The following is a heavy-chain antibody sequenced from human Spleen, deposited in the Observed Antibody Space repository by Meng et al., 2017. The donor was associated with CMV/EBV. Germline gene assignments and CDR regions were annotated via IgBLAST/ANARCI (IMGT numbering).Heavy chain of an antibody. D-gene: IGHD5-24*01. CDR1: GDSVSSNRAT. Sequence: ISGDSVSSNRATWKRIRQAPSRGLEWLGRTYYRSKWYNDYAVSVKSRITINPDTSKNQFSLQLNSVTPEDTAVYYCARRGNMATIDYWAQGTLVTVSS. CDR3: ARRGNMATIDY. V-gene: IGHV6-1*01. CDR2: TYYRSKWYN. J-gene: IGHJ4*02.